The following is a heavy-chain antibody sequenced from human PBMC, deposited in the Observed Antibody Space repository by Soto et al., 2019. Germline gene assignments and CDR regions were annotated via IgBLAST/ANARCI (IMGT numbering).Heavy chain of an antibody. J-gene: IGHJ4*02. Sequence: QVQLVQSGAEVKRPGASVKVSCKASGYTFTTYYMHGVRQAPGQWLEWLGIINPNGGSTTYAQKFQGRVTMTRDTSTSTVYLELSSLRSEDTAVYYCARAGYCSGGTCFHGNCDYWGQGTLVTVSA. CDR1: GYTFTTYY. CDR2: INPNGGST. D-gene: IGHD2-15*01. V-gene: IGHV1-46*01. CDR3: ARAGYCSGGTCFHGNCDY.